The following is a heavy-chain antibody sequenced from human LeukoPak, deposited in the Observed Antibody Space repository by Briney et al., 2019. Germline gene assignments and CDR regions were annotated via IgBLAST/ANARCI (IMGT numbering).Heavy chain of an antibody. D-gene: IGHD3-9*01. CDR2: IYSSGST. CDR1: GGSFSGYY. CDR3: ARQYSDILTGYHRGELYWYFDL. Sequence: PSETLSLTCAVYGGSFSGYYWSWIRQPAGKGLEWIGGIYSSGSTNYNPSVKSRGTISLDTSKNQFALKLSSVTPEDTAVYYCARQYSDILTGYHRGELYWYFDLWGRGTLVTVSS. V-gene: IGHV4-59*10. J-gene: IGHJ2*01.